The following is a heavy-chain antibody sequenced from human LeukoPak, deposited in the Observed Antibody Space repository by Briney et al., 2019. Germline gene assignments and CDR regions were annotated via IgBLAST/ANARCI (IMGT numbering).Heavy chain of an antibody. V-gene: IGHV1-18*01. CDR2: ISGYNGNT. J-gene: IGHJ6*03. CDR1: GYTFTSYG. Sequence: ASVKVSCKASGYTFTSYGISWVRQVPGQGLEWMGWISGYNGNTNYAQKLQGRVTMTTDTSTSTAYMELSSLRSEDTAVYYCARAARLRAQAYYYYMDVWGKGTTVTVSS. D-gene: IGHD4-17*01. CDR3: ARAARLRAQAYYYYMDV.